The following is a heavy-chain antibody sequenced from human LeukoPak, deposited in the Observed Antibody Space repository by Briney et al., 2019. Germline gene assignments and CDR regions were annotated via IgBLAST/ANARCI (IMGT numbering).Heavy chain of an antibody. J-gene: IGHJ4*02. V-gene: IGHV1-2*06. CDR3: ARADSNNWDAKYYFDY. CDR2: INPNSGDT. D-gene: IGHD1-26*01. Sequence: ASVKVSCKASGYTFTGYHMHWVRQAPGQGLEWMGRINPNSGDTNYAQKFQGRVTMTRDTSITTAYMELSRLRSDDTAVYYCARADSNNWDAKYYFDYWGQGALVTVSS. CDR1: GYTFTGYH.